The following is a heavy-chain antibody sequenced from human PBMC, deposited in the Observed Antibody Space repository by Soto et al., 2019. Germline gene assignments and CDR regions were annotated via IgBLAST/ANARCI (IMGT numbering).Heavy chain of an antibody. CDR1: GGSISSGGYY. J-gene: IGHJ6*02. CDR3: ARDRKQLGPGRDYYYGMDV. Sequence: QVQLQESGPGLVKPSQTLSLTCTVSGGSISSGGYYWSWIRQHPGKGLEWIGYICYSGSTYYNPSLKSRVTISVDTSKNQFSLKLSSVTAADTAVYYCARDRKQLGPGRDYYYGMDVWGQGTTVTVSS. D-gene: IGHD6-13*01. CDR2: ICYSGST. V-gene: IGHV4-31*03.